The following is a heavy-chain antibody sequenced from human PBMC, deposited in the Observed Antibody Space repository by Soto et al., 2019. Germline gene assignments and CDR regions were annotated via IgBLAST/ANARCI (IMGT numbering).Heavy chain of an antibody. V-gene: IGHV4-38-2*02. D-gene: IGHD6-19*01. CDR3: ARVHVMVVAGSTFDY. J-gene: IGHJ4*01. Sequence: SETLSLTCTVSGYSISSGSYLAWILQPPGKGPEWIASIYHGGTTFYNPSLKSRITISVDTSNNQFSLKLTSVTAADTAVYYCARVHVMVVAGSTFDYWGHGTLVTVSS. CDR2: IYHGGTT. CDR1: GYSISSGSY.